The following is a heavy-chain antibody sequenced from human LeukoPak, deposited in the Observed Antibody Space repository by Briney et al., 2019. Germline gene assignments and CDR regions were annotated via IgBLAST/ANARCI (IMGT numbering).Heavy chain of an antibody. Sequence: SETLSLTCAVSGGSISSGGYSWSWIQQPPGKGLEWIGYIYHSGSTYYNPSLKSRVTISVDRSKNQFSLKLSSVTAADTAVYYCTRDRGKDSDAFDIWGQGTMVTVSS. CDR2: IYHSGST. J-gene: IGHJ3*02. CDR1: GGSISSGGYS. CDR3: TRDRGKDSDAFDI. V-gene: IGHV4-30-2*01. D-gene: IGHD3/OR15-3a*01.